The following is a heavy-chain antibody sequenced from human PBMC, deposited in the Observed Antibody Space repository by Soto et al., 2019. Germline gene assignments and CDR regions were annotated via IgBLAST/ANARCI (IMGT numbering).Heavy chain of an antibody. CDR1: GGTIISGGSC. J-gene: IGHJ6*02. D-gene: IGHD3-3*01. CDR2: IYYSGST. Sequence: PSETQPHTCPVSGGTIISGGSCWGWIRQHPGKGLEWIGYIYYSGSTYYNPSLKGRVTISVGTSKNQFSLKLSSVTAADTAAYYCARGFHGRGMDVWGQGTTVTVSS. CDR3: ARGFHGRGMDV. V-gene: IGHV4-31*03.